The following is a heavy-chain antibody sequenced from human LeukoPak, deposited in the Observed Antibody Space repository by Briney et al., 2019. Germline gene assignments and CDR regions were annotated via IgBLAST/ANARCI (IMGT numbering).Heavy chain of an antibody. CDR1: GYTFTGYY. CDR2: INPNSGDT. Sequence: ASVKVSCKASGYTFTGYYMHWVRQAPGQGLEWMGWINPNSGDTDYSQKFQGRVTMTRDTSISTAYMDLSRLRSDDTAVYYCARDPGSGWYNRPVDYWSQGTLVTVSS. D-gene: IGHD6-19*01. V-gene: IGHV1-2*02. CDR3: ARDPGSGWYNRPVDY. J-gene: IGHJ4*02.